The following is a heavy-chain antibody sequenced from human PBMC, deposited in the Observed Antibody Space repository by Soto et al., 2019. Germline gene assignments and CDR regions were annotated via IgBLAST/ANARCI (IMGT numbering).Heavy chain of an antibody. CDR1: GFTFTDYH. D-gene: IGHD7-27*01. J-gene: IGHJ4*02. V-gene: IGHV3-11*06. Sequence: GGSLRLSCEASGFTFTDYHMSWIRQAPGKGLEWVALISETGSHAAYAESVKGRFTISRDNARPSVFLQMNSLRSDDTAVYFCARSLRATSPLTFWGQGTPVTVSS. CDR2: ISETGSHA. CDR3: ARSLRATSPLTF.